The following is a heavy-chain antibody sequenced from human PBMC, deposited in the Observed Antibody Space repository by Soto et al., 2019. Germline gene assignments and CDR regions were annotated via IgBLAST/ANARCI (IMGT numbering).Heavy chain of an antibody. CDR2: IIPIFGTA. CDR1: GGTFSSYG. V-gene: IGHV1-69*13. J-gene: IGHJ4*02. Sequence: GASVKVSCKASGGTFSSYGISWVRQAPGQGLEWMGGIIPIFGTANYAQKFQGRVTITADESTSTAYMELSSLRSEDTAVYYCARVVTGSAAEYYFDYWGQGTLVTVSS. D-gene: IGHD1-20*01. CDR3: ARVVTGSAAEYYFDY.